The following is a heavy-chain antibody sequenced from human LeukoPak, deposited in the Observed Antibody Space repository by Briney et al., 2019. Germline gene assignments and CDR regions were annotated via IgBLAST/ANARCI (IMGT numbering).Heavy chain of an antibody. J-gene: IGHJ5*02. CDR2: IYYSGST. CDR3: ARERDYYDSSGYSNWFDP. V-gene: IGHV4-59*01. CDR1: GGSISSYY. Sequence: SETLSLTCTVSGGSISSYYWSWIRQPPGKGLEWIGYIYYSGSTNYNPSLKSRVTISVDTYKNQFSLKLSSVTAADTAVYYCARERDYYDSSGYSNWFDPWGQGTLVTVSS. D-gene: IGHD3-22*01.